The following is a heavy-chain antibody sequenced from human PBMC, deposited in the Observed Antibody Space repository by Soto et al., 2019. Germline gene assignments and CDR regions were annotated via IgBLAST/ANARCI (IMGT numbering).Heavy chain of an antibody. CDR2: IFWNDDK. V-gene: IGHV2-5*01. CDR3: AHLYDSRGFYFFDY. Sequence: QITLKESGPTLVKPTQTLTLTCTFSGFSLSAFSVTTTGVALGWIRQPPGKALEWLALIFWNDDKRYIPSLKSRLTITKDTSKNQVVLTMANMDPVDTATYYCAHLYDSRGFYFFDYWGQGTLVTVSS. D-gene: IGHD3-22*01. J-gene: IGHJ4*02. CDR1: GFSLSAFSVTTTGVA.